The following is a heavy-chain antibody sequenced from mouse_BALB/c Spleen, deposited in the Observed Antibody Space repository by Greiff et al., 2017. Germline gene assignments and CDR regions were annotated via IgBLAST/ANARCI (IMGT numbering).Heavy chain of an antibody. CDR2: INPSTGYT. Sequence: QVQLQQSGADLAKPGASVMMSCKASGYTFTSYWMHWVKQRPGQGLEWIGYINPSTGYTEYNQKFKDKATLTADKSSSTAYMQLSSLTSEDTAVYYCARNYYGNLDYWGQGTSVTVSS. CDR1: GYTFTSYW. D-gene: IGHD2-1*01. CDR3: ARNYYGNLDY. V-gene: IGHV1-7*01. J-gene: IGHJ4*01.